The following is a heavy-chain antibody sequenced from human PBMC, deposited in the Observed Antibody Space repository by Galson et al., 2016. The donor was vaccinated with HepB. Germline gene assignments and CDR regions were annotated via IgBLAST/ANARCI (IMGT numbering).Heavy chain of an antibody. D-gene: IGHD2-2*01. CDR1: GFTFSTYS. CDR2: ISGDSSAI. V-gene: IGHV3-48*02. J-gene: IGHJ4*02. CDR3: ARGKSSPLYNYFDH. Sequence: SLRLSCAASGFTFSTYSMNWIRQAPGKGLEWISYISGDSSAIYYADSVKGRFTISRDNAKNSRFLQMKSLRDEDTAVFYCARGKSSPLYNYFDHWGQGTLVTVSS.